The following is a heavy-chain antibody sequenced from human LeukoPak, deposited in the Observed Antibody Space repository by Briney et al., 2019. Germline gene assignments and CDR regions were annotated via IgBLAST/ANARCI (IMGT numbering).Heavy chain of an antibody. CDR1: GGSFRGYY. Sequence: SETLSLTCAVYGGSFRGYYWSWICHPPPKGLERMWEINHSGNTTYHPSLKSQATISVGTPKTRFSLKLNSVTAADTALYYGARAATDSGYDWTTFDYWGQGTLVTVSS. D-gene: IGHD5-12*01. J-gene: IGHJ4*02. CDR2: INHSGNT. CDR3: ARAATDSGYDWTTFDY. V-gene: IGHV4-34*01.